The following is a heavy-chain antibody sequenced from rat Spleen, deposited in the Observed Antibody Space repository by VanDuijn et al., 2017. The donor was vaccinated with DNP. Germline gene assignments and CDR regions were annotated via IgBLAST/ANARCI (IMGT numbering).Heavy chain of an antibody. CDR1: GFTFNNYW. Sequence: EVQLVESGGDLVQPGRSLKVSCVVSGFTFNNYWMTWIRQVPGKGLEWVASLTTRGDSTSSPDSVKGRFTISRDNAKNTLYLQMNSLRSEDSATYYCAREGDYYDGSYVDALDAWGQGTSVTVSS. V-gene: IGHV5-31*01. D-gene: IGHD1-12*02. CDR2: LTTRGDST. CDR3: AREGDYYDGSYVDALDA. J-gene: IGHJ4*01.